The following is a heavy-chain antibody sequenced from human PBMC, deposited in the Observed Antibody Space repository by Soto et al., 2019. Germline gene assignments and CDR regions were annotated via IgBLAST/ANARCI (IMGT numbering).Heavy chain of an antibody. J-gene: IGHJ6*03. V-gene: IGHV1-18*01. CDR3: ARRRAVPACPICYYYYMDV. CDR2: ISVYNGNI. CDR1: GYTFTSYG. Sequence: QVHLVQSGAEVKKPGASVKVSCKASGYTFTSYGISWVRQAPGQGLEWMGWISVYNGNINYAQKLQGRVTMTTDTSTRTAYMELMSLRSDDTAVYYCARRRAVPACPICYYYYMDVWGKGTTVTVSS. D-gene: IGHD6-19*01.